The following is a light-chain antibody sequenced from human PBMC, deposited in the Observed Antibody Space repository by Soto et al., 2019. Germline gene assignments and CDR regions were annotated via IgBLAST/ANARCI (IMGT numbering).Light chain of an antibody. CDR2: AAS. J-gene: IGKJ1*01. CDR1: QTISRY. Sequence: DIQMTQSPSSLSASVGDRVTITCRASQTISRYLNWYRQKPGRAPELLIYAASSLQSGVASRFSGSGSGTGYPLTISSLEPEDVATYYCQQSLSTPLTFGQGTKVEIK. CDR3: QQSLSTPLT. V-gene: IGKV1-39*01.